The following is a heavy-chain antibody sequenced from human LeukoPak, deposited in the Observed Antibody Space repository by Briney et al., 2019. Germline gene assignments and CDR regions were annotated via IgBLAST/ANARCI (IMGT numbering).Heavy chain of an antibody. CDR3: ARGVVTATQHDAFDI. V-gene: IGHV1-46*01. J-gene: IGHJ3*02. CDR2: INPSGGST. CDR1: GYTFTSYY. Sequence: GASVKVSCKASGYTFTSYYMHWVRQAPGQGLEWMGIINPSGGSTSYAQKFQGRVTMTRDTSTSTVYKELSSLRSEDTAVYYCARGVVTATQHDAFDIWGQGTMVAVSS. D-gene: IGHD2-21*02.